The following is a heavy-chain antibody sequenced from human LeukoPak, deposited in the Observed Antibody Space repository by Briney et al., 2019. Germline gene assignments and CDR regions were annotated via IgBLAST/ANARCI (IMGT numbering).Heavy chain of an antibody. J-gene: IGHJ6*03. V-gene: IGHV1-2*02. Sequence: ASVKVSCKASGYTFTGYYMHWVRQAPGQGLEWMGWINPNSGGTNYAQKFQGRVTMTRDTSISTAYMELSRLRSDDTAVYYCARCPTLKGNYYYYMDVWGKGTTVTVSS. CDR3: ARCPTLKGNYYYYMDV. D-gene: IGHD3-10*01. CDR1: GYTFTGYY. CDR2: INPNSGGT.